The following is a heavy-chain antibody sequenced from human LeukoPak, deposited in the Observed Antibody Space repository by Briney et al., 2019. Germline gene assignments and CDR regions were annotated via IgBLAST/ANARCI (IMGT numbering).Heavy chain of an antibody. Sequence: GRSLRLSCAASGLTFSSYGMHWVRKAPGKGLKWVAVISYDGSNKYYADSVRGRFTISRDNSKNTLYLQMNSLRAEDTAVYYCAKGPNYDFWRPHYYYYGMDVWGQGTTVTVSS. V-gene: IGHV3-30*18. CDR2: ISYDGSNK. D-gene: IGHD3-3*01. J-gene: IGHJ6*02. CDR3: AKGPNYDFWRPHYYYYGMDV. CDR1: GLTFSSYG.